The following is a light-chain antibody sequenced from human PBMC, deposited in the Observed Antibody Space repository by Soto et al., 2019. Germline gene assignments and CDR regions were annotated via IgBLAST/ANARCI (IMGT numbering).Light chain of an antibody. Sequence: EIVLAQAPGSLSLSPGERATLSCRASQSVSSNSLAWYQQKPGQAPRLLIYGASSRATGIPDRFSGSGSGTDFTLTISRLEPEDFAVYYCQHQGTFGQGTKVDIK. J-gene: IGKJ1*01. CDR2: GAS. CDR3: QHQGT. CDR1: QSVSSNS. V-gene: IGKV3-20*01.